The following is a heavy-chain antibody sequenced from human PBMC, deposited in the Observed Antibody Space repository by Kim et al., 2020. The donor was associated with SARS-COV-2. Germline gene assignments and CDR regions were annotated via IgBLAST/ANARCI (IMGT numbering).Heavy chain of an antibody. Sequence: YAERFQGRVTISADESTNTAYLELRSLRSDDTATYYCARANRYTYDYSFDFWGQGALVAVSS. D-gene: IGHD5-18*01. CDR3: ARANRYTYDYSFDF. J-gene: IGHJ4*02. V-gene: IGHV1-69*01.